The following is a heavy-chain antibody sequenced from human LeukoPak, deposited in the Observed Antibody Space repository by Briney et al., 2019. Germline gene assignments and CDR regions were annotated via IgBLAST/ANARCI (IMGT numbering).Heavy chain of an antibody. CDR1: GFTFRSHA. J-gene: IGHJ4*02. CDR2: IYENGGTT. Sequence: GGSLRLSCVGSGFTFRSHAMSWVRQAPEKGLEFVSGIYENGGTTYYADSVKGRFSISRDNSKNTLYLQMNSLRVEDTAVYYCARDDASSSFTYWGQGALVTVSS. CDR3: ARDDASSSFTY. V-gene: IGHV3-23*01. D-gene: IGHD3-16*01.